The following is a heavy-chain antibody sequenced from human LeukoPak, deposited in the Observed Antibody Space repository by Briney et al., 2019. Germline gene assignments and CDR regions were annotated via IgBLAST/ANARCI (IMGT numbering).Heavy chain of an antibody. CDR2: ITGSGGST. CDR1: GFTFSSYG. J-gene: IGHJ6*03. D-gene: IGHD3-3*01. V-gene: IGHV3-23*01. CDR3: ARGYDFWSGYLIYYYYYYMDV. Sequence: GGSLRLSCAASGFTFSSYGMSWVRQAPGKGLEWVSAITGSGGSTYYADSVKGRFTISRDNSKNTLYLQMNSLRAEDTAVYYCARGYDFWSGYLIYYYYYYMDVWGKGTTVTVSS.